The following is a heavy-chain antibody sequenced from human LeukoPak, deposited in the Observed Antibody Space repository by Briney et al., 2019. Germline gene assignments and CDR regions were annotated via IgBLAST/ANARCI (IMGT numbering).Heavy chain of an antibody. CDR1: GYTFTSYG. Sequence: ASVKVSCKASGYTFTSYGISWVRQAPGQGLEWMGWISAYNGNTNYAQKLQGRVTMTTDTSTSTAYMELRSLRSYDTAVYYCARRYSYGFVYYYYGMDVWGQGTTVTVSS. CDR3: ARRYSYGFVYYYYGMDV. V-gene: IGHV1-18*01. D-gene: IGHD5-18*01. J-gene: IGHJ6*02. CDR2: ISAYNGNT.